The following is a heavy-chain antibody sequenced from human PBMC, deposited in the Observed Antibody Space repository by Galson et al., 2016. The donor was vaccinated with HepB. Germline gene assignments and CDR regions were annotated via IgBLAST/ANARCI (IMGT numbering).Heavy chain of an antibody. D-gene: IGHD3-10*01. J-gene: IGHJ4*02. V-gene: IGHV4-59*12. CDR3: ARALGTSVDY. CDR2: IYHSGSSYSGTT. Sequence: SETLSLTCTVSGGSMITYSWNLVRQPPGKGLEWIGYIYHSGSSYSGTTNYNPSLRSRVTISIDTSKNQFSLRLTSVTAADTAVYYCARALGTSVDYWGQGTLVTVSS. CDR1: GGSMITYS.